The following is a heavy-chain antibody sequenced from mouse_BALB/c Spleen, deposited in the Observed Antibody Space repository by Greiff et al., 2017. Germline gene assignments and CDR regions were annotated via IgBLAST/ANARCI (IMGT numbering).Heavy chain of an antibody. D-gene: IGHD2-4*01. V-gene: IGHV7-3*02. Sequence: DVKLVESGGGLVQPGGSLRLSCATSGFTFTDYYMSWVRQPPGKALEWLGFIRNKANGYTTEYSASVKGRFTISRDNSQSILYLQMNTLRAEDSATYYCARDHYDYDAAWFAYWGQGTLVTVSA. CDR2: IRNKANGYTT. CDR1: GFTFTDYY. J-gene: IGHJ3*01. CDR3: ARDHYDYDAAWFAY.